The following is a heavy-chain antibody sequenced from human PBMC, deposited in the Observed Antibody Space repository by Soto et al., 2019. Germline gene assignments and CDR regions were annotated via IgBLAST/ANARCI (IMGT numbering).Heavy chain of an antibody. Sequence: EVQLLESGGGLVQPGGSLRLSCAASGFTFATYAMNWVRQAPGKGLEWVSGISGSGGSTYYTDSVKGRFTISRDNSMNTLYLQMTGLRAGDSAVYYCAKDRSEYTRDWFDTGSQGTLVTVSS. V-gene: IGHV3-23*01. CDR2: ISGSGGST. CDR3: AKDRSEYTRDWFDT. CDR1: GFTFATYA. J-gene: IGHJ5*02. D-gene: IGHD1-1*01.